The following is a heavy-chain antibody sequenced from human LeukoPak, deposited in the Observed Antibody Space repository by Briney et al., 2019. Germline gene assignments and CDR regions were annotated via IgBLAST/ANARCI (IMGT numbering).Heavy chain of an antibody. CDR3: AAVVHSGSPFDY. CDR2: INGDGSST. D-gene: IGHD6-19*01. Sequence: PGGSLRLSCAASGFTLSNYWVHWVRQAPGKGLVWVSRINGDGSSTSYADSVKGRFTISRDNAKNTLYLQMTSLRVEDTAVYYCAAVVHSGSPFDYWGQGTLVTVSS. V-gene: IGHV3-74*01. CDR1: GFTLSNYW. J-gene: IGHJ4*02.